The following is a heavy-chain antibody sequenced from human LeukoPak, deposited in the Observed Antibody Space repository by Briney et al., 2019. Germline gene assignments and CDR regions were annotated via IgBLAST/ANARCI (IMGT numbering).Heavy chain of an antibody. CDR3: ARRSLTTGGHAFDV. CDR1: GFTFSDHN. D-gene: IGHD1-1*01. J-gene: IGHJ3*01. Sequence: GASLRLFCAATGFTFSDHNMGWMRQAPGKGLEWTSYMSGSGIYYADSVKGRFTISRDNAKNSLYLRMSSLRAEDSAVYFCARRSLTTGGHAFDVWGQGTLVTVSS. CDR2: MSGSGI. V-gene: IGHV3-11*01.